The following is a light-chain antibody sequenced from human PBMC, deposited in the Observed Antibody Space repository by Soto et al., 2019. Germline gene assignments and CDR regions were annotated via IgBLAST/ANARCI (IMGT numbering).Light chain of an antibody. V-gene: IGLV2-14*01. Sequence: QSALTQPASVSGSPGQSITISCTGTSSDVGGYNYVSWYQQHPGKAPKLMIYDVSNRPSGVSNRFSGSKSGNTASLTISGLQAEDEADHYCSSYTSSSTYVFGTGIKVTVL. CDR2: DVS. CDR3: SSYTSSSTYV. J-gene: IGLJ1*01. CDR1: SSDVGGYNY.